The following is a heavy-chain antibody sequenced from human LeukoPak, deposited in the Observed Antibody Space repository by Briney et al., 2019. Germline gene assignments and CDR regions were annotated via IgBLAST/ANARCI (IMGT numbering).Heavy chain of an antibody. D-gene: IGHD1-26*01. Sequence: HPGGSLRLSCAASGFTFSSYWMSWVRQAPGKGLEWVANIKQDGSEEYYVDSVKGRFTISRDNAKNSLYLQMNSLRAEDTAVYYCARGRQNSGSYSDAFDIWGQGTMVTVSS. CDR1: GFTFSSYW. J-gene: IGHJ3*02. CDR3: ARGRQNSGSYSDAFDI. CDR2: IKQDGSEE. V-gene: IGHV3-7*01.